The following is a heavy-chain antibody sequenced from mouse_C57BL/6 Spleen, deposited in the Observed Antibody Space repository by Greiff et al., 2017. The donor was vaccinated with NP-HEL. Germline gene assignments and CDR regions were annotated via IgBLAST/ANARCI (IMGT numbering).Heavy chain of an antibody. V-gene: IGHV1-69*01. Sequence: VQLQQPGAELVMPGASVKLSCKASGYTFTSYWMHWVKQRPGQGLEWIGEIDPSDSYTNYNQKFKGKSTLTVDKSSSTAYMQLSSLTSEDSAVYYCARNYGSRRWYFDVWGTGTTVTVSS. D-gene: IGHD1-1*01. J-gene: IGHJ1*03. CDR2: IDPSDSYT. CDR3: ARNYGSRRWYFDV. CDR1: GYTFTSYW.